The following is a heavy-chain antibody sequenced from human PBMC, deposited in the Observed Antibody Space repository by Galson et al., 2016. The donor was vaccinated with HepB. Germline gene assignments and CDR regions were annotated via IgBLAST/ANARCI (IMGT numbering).Heavy chain of an antibody. CDR2: IRHDGSQK. D-gene: IGHD5-18*01. J-gene: IGHJ4*02. CDR3: AKISVQYSYHYWGFDY. CDR1: GFTFSSYW. V-gene: IGHV3-7*03. Sequence: SLRLSCAASGFTFSSYWMTWVRQAPGKGLEWVANIRHDGSQKNYVDSVRGRLTISRDNSKTTLYLQMNSLRVEDTAVYYCAKISVQYSYHYWGFDYWGQGTLVTVSS.